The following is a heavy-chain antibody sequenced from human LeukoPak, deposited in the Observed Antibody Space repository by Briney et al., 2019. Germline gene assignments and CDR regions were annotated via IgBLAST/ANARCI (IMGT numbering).Heavy chain of an antibody. J-gene: IGHJ5*02. Sequence: ASVKVSCKASGYTFTSYAMHWVRQAPGQRLEWMGWINAGNGNTKYSQKFQGRVTITADESTSTAYMELSSLRSEDTAVYYCARAGDYYDSSPGVNWFDPWGQGTLVTVSS. D-gene: IGHD3-22*01. CDR3: ARAGDYYDSSPGVNWFDP. CDR1: GYTFTSYA. CDR2: INAGNGNT. V-gene: IGHV1-3*01.